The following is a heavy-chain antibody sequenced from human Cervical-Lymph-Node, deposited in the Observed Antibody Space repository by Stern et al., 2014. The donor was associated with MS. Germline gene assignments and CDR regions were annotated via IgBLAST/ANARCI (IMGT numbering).Heavy chain of an antibody. V-gene: IGHV4-39*01. D-gene: IGHD2-8*02. J-gene: IGHJ4*02. CDR2: VYYSGAT. Sequence: QVQLQESGPGLVKPSETLSLTCAVSGDSISSYTHYWAWIRQPPGKGLEWIGSVYYSGATYYNPSLKSPVPISVDTSKNHFSLGLNSVTAADTAVYYCAKHACTGAACPFDLWGQGTQVTVSS. CDR3: AKHACTGAACPFDL. CDR1: GDSISSYTHY.